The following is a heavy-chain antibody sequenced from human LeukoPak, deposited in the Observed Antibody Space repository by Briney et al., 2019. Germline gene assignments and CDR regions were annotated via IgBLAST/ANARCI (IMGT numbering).Heavy chain of an antibody. J-gene: IGHJ4*02. Sequence: GGSLRLSCAASGFTFSSYGMHWVRQAPGKGLEWVAVIWYDGSNKYYADSVMGRFTISRDNSKNTLYLQVNSLRAEDTAVYYCARDWGQLPDYWGQGTLVTVSS. D-gene: IGHD2-2*01. V-gene: IGHV3-33*01. CDR2: IWYDGSNK. CDR3: ARDWGQLPDY. CDR1: GFTFSSYG.